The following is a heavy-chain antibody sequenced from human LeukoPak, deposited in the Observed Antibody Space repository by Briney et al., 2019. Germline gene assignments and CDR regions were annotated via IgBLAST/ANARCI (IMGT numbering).Heavy chain of an antibody. CDR1: GFTFSNYW. J-gene: IGHJ4*02. Sequence: GGSLRLSCVASGFTFSNYWMHWVRQAPGKGLVWVSRISGDGSSRNYADSVKGRFTISRDNAKSTLYLQMNSLRAEDTAVYYCARVRSIAAAGTLYFDYWGQGTLVTVSS. D-gene: IGHD6-13*01. CDR2: ISGDGSSR. V-gene: IGHV3-74*01. CDR3: ARVRSIAAAGTLYFDY.